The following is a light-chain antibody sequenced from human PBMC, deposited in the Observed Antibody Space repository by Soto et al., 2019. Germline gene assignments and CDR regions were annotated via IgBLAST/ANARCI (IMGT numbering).Light chain of an antibody. CDR1: SSNIGGTNY. V-gene: IGLV1-47*02. J-gene: IGLJ2*01. Sequence: QPVLTQSPSASGTPGQRVFISCSGSSSNIGGTNYAYWYQQLPGAAPKLLMHSNNLRPSGVPERISGSKSGTSASLAISGLRSEDEAVYYCASWDDRLGAVIFGGGTKLTVL. CDR2: SNN. CDR3: ASWDDRLGAVI.